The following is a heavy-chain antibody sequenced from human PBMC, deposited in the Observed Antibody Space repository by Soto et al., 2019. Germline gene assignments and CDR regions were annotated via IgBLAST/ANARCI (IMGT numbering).Heavy chain of an antibody. D-gene: IGHD6-6*01. CDR3: ARSQGSSRHWFDP. V-gene: IGHV4-39*01. Sequence: QLLLQGSRPELVKPSETVSLSCTVSGGSITSDGYYWGWIRQSPGKGLEWIGSMYVDGEAYYYPSLPSRVTISLDTSKPEFSLRLNSVTAADTAVYYCARSQGSSRHWFDPWGQGTLVTVSS. CDR1: GGSITSDGYY. J-gene: IGHJ5*02. CDR2: MYVDGEA.